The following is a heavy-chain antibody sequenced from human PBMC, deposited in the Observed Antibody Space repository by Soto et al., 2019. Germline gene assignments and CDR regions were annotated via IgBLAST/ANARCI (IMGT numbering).Heavy chain of an antibody. CDR2: INPNSGGT. D-gene: IGHD6-6*01. V-gene: IGHV1-2*04. CDR1: GYTFTGYY. Sequence: ASVKVSCKASGYTFTGYYMHWVRQAPGQGLEWMGWINPNSGGTNYAQKFQGWVTMTRDTSISTAYMELSRLRSDDTAVYYCAREYSSSGYYYYGMDVWGQGTTVTVSS. CDR3: AREYSSSGYYYYGMDV. J-gene: IGHJ6*02.